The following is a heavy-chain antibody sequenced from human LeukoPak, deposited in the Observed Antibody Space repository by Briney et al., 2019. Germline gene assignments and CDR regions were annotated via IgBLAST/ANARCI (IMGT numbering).Heavy chain of an antibody. Sequence: PSETLSLTCTVSGGSISSYYWSWIRQPPGKGLEWIGYIYYSGSTNYNPSLKSRVTISVDTSKNQFSLKLSSVTAADTAVYYCARGGYFDWLLPSDYWGQGTLVTVSS. V-gene: IGHV4-59*01. D-gene: IGHD3-9*01. J-gene: IGHJ4*02. CDR3: ARGGYFDWLLPSDY. CDR1: GGSISSYY. CDR2: IYYSGST.